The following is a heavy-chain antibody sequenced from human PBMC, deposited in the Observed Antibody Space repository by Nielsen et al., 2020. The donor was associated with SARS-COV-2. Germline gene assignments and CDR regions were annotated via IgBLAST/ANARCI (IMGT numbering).Heavy chain of an antibody. CDR2: ISSTSTYI. J-gene: IGHJ4*02. V-gene: IGHV3-21*01. D-gene: IGHD2-21*02. CDR3: ARATVTAGGDY. Sequence: GGSLRLSCAASGFTFSDYSMNWVRQAPGKGLEWVSSISSTSTYIFYADSVKGRFTISRDSAKNSLYLQMNSLRAEDTAVYYCARATVTAGGDYWGQGTLVTVSS. CDR1: GFTFSDYS.